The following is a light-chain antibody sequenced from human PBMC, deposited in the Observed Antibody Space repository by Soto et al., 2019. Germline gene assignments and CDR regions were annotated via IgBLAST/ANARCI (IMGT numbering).Light chain of an antibody. Sequence: AIQMTQSPSSLSASVGDRVTITCRASQGIRNDLGWYQQKPGKAPKLLIYGVSSLQSGVPSRFSGGGSGTEFTLTISSLQPEDFATYYCLQDDTYPLTFGGGTKVEIK. J-gene: IGKJ4*01. CDR1: QGIRND. CDR2: GVS. CDR3: LQDDTYPLT. V-gene: IGKV1-6*01.